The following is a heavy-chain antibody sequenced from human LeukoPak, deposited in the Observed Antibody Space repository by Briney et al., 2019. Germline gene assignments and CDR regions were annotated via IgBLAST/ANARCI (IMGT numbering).Heavy chain of an antibody. CDR2: IKSKTDGGTT. CDR3: TTEYWYFDF. J-gene: IGHJ4*02. D-gene: IGHD2-15*01. CDR1: GFTFSNAW. V-gene: IGHV3-15*01. Sequence: GSLRLYCAASGFTFSNAWMSWVRQAPGKGLEWVGRIKSKTDGGTTDYAAPVKGRFTISRDDSKSTLYLQMNSLKTEDTAVYYCTTEYWYFDFWGQGTLVTVSS.